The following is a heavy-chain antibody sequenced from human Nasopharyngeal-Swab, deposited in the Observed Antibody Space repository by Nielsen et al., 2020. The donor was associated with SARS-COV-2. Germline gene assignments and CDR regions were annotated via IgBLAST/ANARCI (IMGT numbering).Heavy chain of an antibody. CDR2: IGAYNGNT. D-gene: IGHD3-3*01. V-gene: IGHV1-18*01. CDR1: GYIFTSYD. Sequence: ASVKVSCKASGYIFTSYDISWVRQARGQGLEWMGWIGAYNGNTNYAQKFQDRVTMTTDTSTSTVYMELRSLRSDVTAVYYCARHGVAEDYWGQGTLVTVSS. J-gene: IGHJ4*02. CDR3: ARHGVAEDY.